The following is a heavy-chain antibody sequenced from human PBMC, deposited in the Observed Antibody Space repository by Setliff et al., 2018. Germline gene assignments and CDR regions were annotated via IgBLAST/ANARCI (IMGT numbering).Heavy chain of an antibody. CDR1: GYTLSKYY. D-gene: IGHD2-2*01. Sequence: GASVKVSCKASGYTLSKYYMHWVRQAPGQGLEWMGIINPSGGLTKYAQKFQGKVTMTRDTSTSTVYMEVSSLRSEDTAVYFCARDSPEMVAPPTVVIPPGRAFFDPWGQGTLVTVSS. J-gene: IGHJ5*02. CDR2: INPSGGLT. V-gene: IGHV1-46*01. CDR3: ARDSPEMVAPPTVVIPPGRAFFDP.